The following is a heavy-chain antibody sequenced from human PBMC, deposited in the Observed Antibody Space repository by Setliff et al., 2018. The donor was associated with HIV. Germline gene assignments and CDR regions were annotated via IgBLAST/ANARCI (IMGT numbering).Heavy chain of an antibody. CDR2: VHSTGST. CDR1: GDSLSNYY. D-gene: IGHD3-10*01. Sequence: PSETLSLTCAVYGDSLSNYYWSWIRQPPGKGLEWIGYVHSTGSTNYNPSLKSRVSISVDTPKNQFSLKLRSVTATDTAVYYCARGGGYSASWSEWFFDYWGQGALVTVSS. J-gene: IGHJ4*02. CDR3: ARGGGYSASWSEWFFDY. V-gene: IGHV4-4*09.